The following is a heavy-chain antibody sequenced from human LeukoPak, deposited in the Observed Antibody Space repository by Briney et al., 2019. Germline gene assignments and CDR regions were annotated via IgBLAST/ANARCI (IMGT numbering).Heavy chain of an antibody. CDR3: ARETTLCAFDI. CDR1: GGSISSHY. Sequence: PSQTLSLTCTVSGGSISSHYWSWIRQPPGKGLEWIGYIYYSGSTNYNPSLKSRVTISVDTSKNQFSLKLSSVTAADTAVYYGARETTLCAFDIWGHGTMVTVCS. D-gene: IGHD1-7*01. J-gene: IGHJ3*02. V-gene: IGHV4-59*11. CDR2: IYYSGST.